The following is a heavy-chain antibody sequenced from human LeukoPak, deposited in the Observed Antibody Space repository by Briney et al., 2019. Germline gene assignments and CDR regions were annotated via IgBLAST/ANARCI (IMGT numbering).Heavy chain of an antibody. CDR2: IYYSGST. Sequence: SETLSLTCTVPGGSISSYYWSWIRQPPGKGLEWIGYIYYSGSTDYNPSLKSRVTISVDTSKNQFSLKLSSVTAADTAVYYCARKRRGYCSSTSCYEEDDYWGQGTLVTVSS. J-gene: IGHJ4*02. CDR1: GGSISSYY. V-gene: IGHV4-59*01. CDR3: ARKRRGYCSSTSCYEEDDY. D-gene: IGHD2-2*01.